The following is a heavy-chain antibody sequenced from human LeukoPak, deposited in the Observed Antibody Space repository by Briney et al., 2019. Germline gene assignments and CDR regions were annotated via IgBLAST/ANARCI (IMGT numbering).Heavy chain of an antibody. CDR3: AKVTKGSWYLVGSGFDY. J-gene: IGHJ4*02. CDR1: GFTFSSYA. V-gene: IGHV3-30-3*01. CDR2: ISYDGSNK. D-gene: IGHD6-13*01. Sequence: PGGSLRLSCAASGFTFSSYAMHWVRQAPGKGLEWVAVISYDGSNKYYADSVKGRFTISRDNSKNTLYLQMNSLRAEDTAVYYCAKVTKGSWYLVGSGFDYWGQGTLVTVSS.